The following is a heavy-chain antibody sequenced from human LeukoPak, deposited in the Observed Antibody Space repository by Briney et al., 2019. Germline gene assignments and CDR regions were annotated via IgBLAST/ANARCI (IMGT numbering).Heavy chain of an antibody. CDR1: GFTFSSYS. D-gene: IGHD6-13*01. CDR2: VSSSSSTI. CDR3: ASVSSSWYLNY. J-gene: IGHJ4*02. V-gene: IGHV3-48*01. Sequence: PGGSLTLSCAASGFTFSSYSMNWVRQAPGKELEWVSYVSSSSSTIYYADSVKGRFTISRDNSKNTLYLQMNSLRAEDTAVYYCASVSSSWYLNYWGQGTLVTVSS.